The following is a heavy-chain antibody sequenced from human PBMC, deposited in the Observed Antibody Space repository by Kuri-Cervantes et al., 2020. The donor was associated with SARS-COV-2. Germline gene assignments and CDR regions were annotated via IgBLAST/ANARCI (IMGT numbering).Heavy chain of an antibody. V-gene: IGHV4-61*01. Sequence: SETLSLTCAVSGVSVSHGTYSWSWIRQPPGKGLEWIGYIYYSGSTNYNPSLKSRVTISVDTSKNQFSLKLSSVTAADTAVYYCARGSNWGNVPLDYWGQGTLVTVSS. CDR3: ARGSNWGNVPLDY. J-gene: IGHJ4*02. CDR2: IYYSGST. D-gene: IGHD7-27*01. CDR1: GVSVSHGTYS.